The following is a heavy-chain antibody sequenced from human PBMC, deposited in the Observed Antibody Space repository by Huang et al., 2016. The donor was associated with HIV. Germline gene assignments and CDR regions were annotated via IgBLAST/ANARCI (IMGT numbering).Heavy chain of an antibody. CDR3: AKDGRTNFGVFYFNY. Sequence: QVQLVESGGSVVQPGKSLRLSCETSGFTFSSYGMHWVRQAPGRGLGLVALISYDGNTKYYIDSVKGRFTSSRDNSKNTLSLQMNSLRPEDTAVYFCAKDGRTNFGVFYFNYWGQGTLVTVSS. J-gene: IGHJ4*02. CDR2: ISYDGNTK. V-gene: IGHV3-30*18. D-gene: IGHD3-10*01. CDR1: GFTFSSYG.